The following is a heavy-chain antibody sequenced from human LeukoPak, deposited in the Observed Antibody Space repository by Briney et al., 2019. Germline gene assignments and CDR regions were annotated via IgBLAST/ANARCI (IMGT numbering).Heavy chain of an antibody. V-gene: IGHV4-34*01. J-gene: IGHJ4*02. D-gene: IGHD6-6*01. CDR3: ARGLGIAAPRY. Sequence: SETLSLTCAVYGGSFSGYYWSWIRQPPGKGLEWIGEINHSGSTNYNPSLKSRVTISVDTSKNQFSLKLSSVPAADTAVYYCARGLGIAAPRYWGQGTLVTVSS. CDR2: INHSGST. CDR1: GGSFSGYY.